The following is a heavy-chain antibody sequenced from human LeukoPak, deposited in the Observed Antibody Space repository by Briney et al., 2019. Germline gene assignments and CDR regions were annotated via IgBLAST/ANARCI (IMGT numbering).Heavy chain of an antibody. J-gene: IGHJ4*02. CDR3: AGVHVTIFDY. CDR1: GFTFDDYA. CDR2: ISWNSGSI. V-gene: IGHV3-9*01. Sequence: PGRSLRLSCAASGFTFDDYAMHWVRQAPGEGLEWVSGISWNSGSIGYADSVKGRFTISRDNAKNSLYLQMNSLRAEDTALYYCAGVHVTIFDYWGQGTLVTVSS. D-gene: IGHD5-24*01.